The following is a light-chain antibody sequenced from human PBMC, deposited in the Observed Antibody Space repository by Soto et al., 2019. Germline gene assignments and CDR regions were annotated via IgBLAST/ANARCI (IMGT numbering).Light chain of an antibody. V-gene: IGKV1D-13*01. CDR1: QSIGDS. CDR3: QHFYDYPHS. J-gene: IGKJ3*01. Sequence: GARATITCTARQSIGDSLAWYQQKPGKAPYLLIYDGSTLQSGVPTRFSGSGSGTNFTLTISSLQPEDFATYYCQHFYDYPHSFGPGTKVDI. CDR2: DGS.